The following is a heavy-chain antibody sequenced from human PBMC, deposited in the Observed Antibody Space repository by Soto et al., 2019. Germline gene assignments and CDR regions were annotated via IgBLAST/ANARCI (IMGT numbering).Heavy chain of an antibody. Sequence: SETLSLTCAVYGGSFSGYYWSWIRQPPGKGLEWIGEINHSGSTNYNPSLKSRVTISVDTSKNQFSLKLSSVTAADTAVYYCARGEGGIAARPFDYWGQGTLVTVSS. V-gene: IGHV4-34*01. CDR3: ARGEGGIAARPFDY. D-gene: IGHD6-6*01. CDR2: INHSGST. J-gene: IGHJ4*02. CDR1: GGSFSGYY.